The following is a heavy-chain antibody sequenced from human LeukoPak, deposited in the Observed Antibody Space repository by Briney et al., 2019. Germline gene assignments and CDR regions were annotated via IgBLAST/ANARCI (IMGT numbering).Heavy chain of an antibody. CDR3: ARTYSSGWTRAFDI. Sequence: PGGSLRLSCAASGFTFSSYWMSWVRQAPGKGLEWVANIKQDGSEKYYVDSVKGRFTISRDSAKNSLYLQMNSLRAEDTAVYYCARTYSSGWTRAFDIWGQGTMVTVSS. V-gene: IGHV3-7*01. J-gene: IGHJ3*02. CDR1: GFTFSSYW. D-gene: IGHD6-19*01. CDR2: IKQDGSEK.